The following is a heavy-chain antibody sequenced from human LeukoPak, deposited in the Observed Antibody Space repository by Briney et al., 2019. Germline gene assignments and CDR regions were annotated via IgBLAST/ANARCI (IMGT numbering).Heavy chain of an antibody. CDR2: INPNSGGT. CDR1: GYTFTGYY. D-gene: IGHD2-21*02. V-gene: IGHV1-2*02. J-gene: IGHJ3*02. CDR3: ARMAYCGGDCYSSVDAFDI. Sequence: ASVKVSCKASGYTFTGYYMHLVRQAPGQGLEWMGWINPNSGGTNYAQKFQGRVTMTRDTSISTAYMELSRLRSDDTAVYYCARMAYCGGDCYSSVDAFDIWGQGTMVTVSS.